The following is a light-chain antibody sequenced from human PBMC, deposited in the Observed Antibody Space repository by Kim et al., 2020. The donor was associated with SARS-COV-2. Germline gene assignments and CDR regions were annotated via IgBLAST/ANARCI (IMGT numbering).Light chain of an antibody. CDR3: QQSDITPYT. J-gene: IGKJ2*01. V-gene: IGKV1-39*01. CDR2: GAS. CDR1: RSIGNH. Sequence: DIQMTQSPSSLSASVGDRVTITCRASRSIGNHLNWYQQRPGKAPNLLIFGASNLQSGVSSRFSGSDSGTDFTLTIRNLQPEDSATYYGQQSDITPYTFGQGTKLEI.